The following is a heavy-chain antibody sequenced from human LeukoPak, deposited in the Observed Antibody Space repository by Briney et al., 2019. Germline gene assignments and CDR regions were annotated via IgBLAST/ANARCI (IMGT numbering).Heavy chain of an antibody. J-gene: IGHJ3*02. CDR3: ARKDSRGNAFDI. Sequence: RSLRLSCAASGFTFSSYAMHWVRQAPGKGLEWVAVISYDGSNKYYADSVKGRFTISRDNSKNTLYLQMNSLRAEDTAVYYCARKDSRGNAFDIWGQGTMVTVSS. CDR1: GFTFSSYA. V-gene: IGHV3-30*04. D-gene: IGHD6-25*01. CDR2: ISYDGSNK.